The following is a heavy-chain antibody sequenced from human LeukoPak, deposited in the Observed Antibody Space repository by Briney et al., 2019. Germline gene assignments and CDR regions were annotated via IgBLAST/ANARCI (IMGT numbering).Heavy chain of an antibody. J-gene: IGHJ4*02. V-gene: IGHV4-38-2*02. D-gene: IGHD2-15*01. CDR3: ARAYCSGGSCYEDY. CDR2: IYHSGST. Sequence: PSETLSLTCTVSGYSISSGYYWGWIRQPPGKGLEWIGSIYHSGSTYYNPSLKSRVTISVDTSKNQFSLKLSSVTAADTAVYYCARAYCSGGSCYEDYWGQGTLVTVSS. CDR1: GYSISSGYY.